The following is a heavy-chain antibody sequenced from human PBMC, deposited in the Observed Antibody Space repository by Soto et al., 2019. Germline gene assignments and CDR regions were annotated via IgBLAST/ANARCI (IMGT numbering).Heavy chain of an antibody. Sequence: ASVKVSCKASGGTFSSYAISWVRQAPGQGLEWMGGIIPIFGTANYAQKFQGRVTITADESTSTAYMELSSLRSEDTAVYYCARGLMVTTIVGKSNYYYYGMDVWGQGTTVTVSS. CDR1: GGTFSSYA. V-gene: IGHV1-69*13. J-gene: IGHJ6*02. CDR2: IIPIFGTA. CDR3: ARGLMVTTIVGKSNYYYYGMDV. D-gene: IGHD2-21*02.